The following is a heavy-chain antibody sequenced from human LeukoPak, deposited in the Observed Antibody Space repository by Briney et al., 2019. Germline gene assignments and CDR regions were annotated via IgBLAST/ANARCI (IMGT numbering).Heavy chain of an antibody. CDR2: IYYSGST. CDR3: ARGTNWAFFDY. CDR1: GGSISSYY. V-gene: IGHV4-59*01. J-gene: IGHJ4*02. Sequence: PSETLSLTCTVSGGSISSYYWSWIRQPPGKGLEWIGYIYYSGSTNYNPSLKSRVTISVGTSKNQFSLKLSSVTAADTAVYYCARGTNWAFFDYWGQGTLVTVSS. D-gene: IGHD7-27*01.